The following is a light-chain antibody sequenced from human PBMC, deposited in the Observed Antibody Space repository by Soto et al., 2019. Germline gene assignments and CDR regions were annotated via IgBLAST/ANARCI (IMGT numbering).Light chain of an antibody. J-gene: IGKJ2*01. CDR1: QDISKY. CDR2: DAS. V-gene: IGKV1-33*01. CDR3: QQYDNLPRNT. Sequence: DIQMTQSPSSLSAFIGDRVTLTCQASQDISKYLNWYQQKPGKAPKLLIYDASNLETGVPSRFSGSGSGTHFTFTISSLQPDDIAIYYCQQYDNLPRNTFGQGTKVEIK.